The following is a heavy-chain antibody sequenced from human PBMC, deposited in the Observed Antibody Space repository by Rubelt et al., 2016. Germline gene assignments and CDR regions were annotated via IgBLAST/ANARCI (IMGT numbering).Heavy chain of an antibody. Sequence: QVQLVQSGAEVKKPGASVKVSCKASGYTFTSYGISWVRQAPGQGLEGMGGISAYNGNTNYAQKLTARLTLTPATSTRTSYMGLRRLRSDDTAVYYCARDRGGYYYDYWGQGTLVTVSS. CDR2: ISAYNGNT. CDR3: ARDRGGYYYDY. V-gene: IGHV1-18*01. D-gene: IGHD2-15*01. CDR1: GYTFTSYG. J-gene: IGHJ4*02.